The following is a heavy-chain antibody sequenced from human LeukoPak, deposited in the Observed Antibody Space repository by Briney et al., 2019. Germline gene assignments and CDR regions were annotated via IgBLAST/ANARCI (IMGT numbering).Heavy chain of an antibody. CDR1: GFTFADHA. D-gene: IGHD5-18*01. CDR2: IRSKAYRGTT. CDR3: TRGPIQLWLYSGVDV. J-gene: IGHJ6*02. Sequence: GGSLRLSCRAYGFTFADHAMSWVRQAPGKGLEWVGFIRSKAYRGTTEYAPSVKGRFTISRDDSISIAYLQMNSLKTEDTAIYYCTRGPIQLWLYSGVDVWGQGTTVIVSS. V-gene: IGHV3-49*04.